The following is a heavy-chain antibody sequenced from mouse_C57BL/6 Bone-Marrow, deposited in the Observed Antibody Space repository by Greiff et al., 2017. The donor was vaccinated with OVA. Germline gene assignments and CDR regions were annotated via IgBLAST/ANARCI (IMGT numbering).Heavy chain of an antibody. D-gene: IGHD1-1*02. Sequence: VQLQQPGAELVMPGASVKLSCKASGYTFTSYWMHWVKQRPGQGLEWIGEIDPSDSYTNYNQKFKGKSTLTVDKSSSTAYMQLSSLTSEDAAVYYCARYGWYYCDYWGQGTTLTVSS. V-gene: IGHV1-69*01. J-gene: IGHJ2*01. CDR1: GYTFTSYW. CDR3: ARYGWYYCDY. CDR2: IDPSDSYT.